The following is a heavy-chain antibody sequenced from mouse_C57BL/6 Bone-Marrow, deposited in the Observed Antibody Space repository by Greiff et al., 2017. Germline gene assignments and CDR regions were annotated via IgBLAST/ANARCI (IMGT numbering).Heavy chain of an antibody. V-gene: IGHV1-50*01. CDR1: GYTFTSYW. Sequence: QVQLQQPGAELVKPGASVKLSCKASGYTFTSYWMQWVKQRPGQGLEWIGDIDPSDSYTNYNQKFKGKATLTVDTSSSTAYMQLSSLTSEDSAVYYCVAADSSGYVWFAYWGQGTLVTVSA. J-gene: IGHJ3*01. CDR3: VAADSSGYVWFAY. CDR2: IDPSDSYT. D-gene: IGHD3-2*02.